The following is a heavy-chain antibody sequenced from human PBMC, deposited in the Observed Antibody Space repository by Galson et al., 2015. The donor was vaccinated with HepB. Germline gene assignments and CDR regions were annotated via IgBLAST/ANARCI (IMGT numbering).Heavy chain of an antibody. CDR2: ISWNSDFT. Sequence: SLRLSCAASGFTFEDYAMHWVRQVPGKGLEWVSGISWNSDFTGYADSVRGRFTISRDNAKYFLYLQMNSLRPEDTALYYCVQDLTYYYGSGSYFVGMDVWGQGTTVTVSS. CDR3: VQDLTYYYGSGSYFVGMDV. J-gene: IGHJ6*02. D-gene: IGHD3-10*01. CDR1: GFTFEDYA. V-gene: IGHV3-9*01.